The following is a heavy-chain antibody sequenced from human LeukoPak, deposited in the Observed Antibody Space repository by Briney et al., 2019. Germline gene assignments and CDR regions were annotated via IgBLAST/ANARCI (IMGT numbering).Heavy chain of an antibody. J-gene: IGHJ4*02. Sequence: SETLSLTCAVYGGSFSGYYWSWIRQPPGKGLEWIGEINHSGSTNYNPSLKSRVTISVDTSKNQFSLKLSSVTAADTAVYYCAREMSYWGQGTLVTVSS. V-gene: IGHV4-34*01. CDR1: GGSFSGYY. CDR3: AREMSY. CDR2: INHSGST.